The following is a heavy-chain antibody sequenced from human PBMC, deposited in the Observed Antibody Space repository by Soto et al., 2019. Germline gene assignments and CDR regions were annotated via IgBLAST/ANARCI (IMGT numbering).Heavy chain of an antibody. J-gene: IGHJ4*02. D-gene: IGHD2-15*01. V-gene: IGHV3-23*01. CDR2: IGGNGVTT. CDR1: GFTFSSYS. Sequence: EVQMLESGGGLVQPGGSLRLSCAASGFTFSSYSMSWVRQAPGKGLAWVSVIGGNGVTTYYADSVKGRFTISRDNSKNKLYLQMNSLRAEDTAIYYCARHGGLTRAMVDYWGQGTLVTVSS. CDR3: ARHGGLTRAMVDY.